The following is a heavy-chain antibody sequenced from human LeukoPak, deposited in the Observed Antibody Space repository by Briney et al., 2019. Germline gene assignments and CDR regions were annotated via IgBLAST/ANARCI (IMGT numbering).Heavy chain of an antibody. V-gene: IGHV4-39*01. D-gene: IGHD1-14*01. CDR2: IYYSGST. CDR1: GGSISSYSYY. Sequence: RSSETLSLTCTVSGGSISSYSYYWGWIRPPPGKGLEWIGSIYYSGSTYYNPSLKSRVTISVDTSKNQFSLKLSSATAADTAVYYCARLAGLHREYFDYWGQGTLVTVSS. J-gene: IGHJ4*02. CDR3: ARLAGLHREYFDY.